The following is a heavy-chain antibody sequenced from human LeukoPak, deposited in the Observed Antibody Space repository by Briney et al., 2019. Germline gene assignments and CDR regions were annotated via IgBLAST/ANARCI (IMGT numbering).Heavy chain of an antibody. J-gene: IGHJ5*02. D-gene: IGHD3-16*01. Sequence: SVKVSCKASGGTFSSXXISWVRQAPGQGXXXXGXXXXIXXXXXXXXXXXXXXXXXAXXXTSTAXMEXSSLRSEDTAVYYCAREREGDNWFDPWGQGTLVTVSS. CDR2: XXXIXXXX. CDR3: AREREGDNWFDP. V-gene: IGHV1-69*13. CDR1: GGTFSSXX.